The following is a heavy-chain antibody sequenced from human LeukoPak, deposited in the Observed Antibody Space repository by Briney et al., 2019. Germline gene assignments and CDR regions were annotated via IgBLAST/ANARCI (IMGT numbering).Heavy chain of an antibody. Sequence: GGSLRLSCAASGFTFSSYGMHWVRQAPGKGLEWVAFIRYDGSNKYYADSVKGRFTISRDNSKNTLYLQMNSLRAEDTAVYYCAKPLFGYDILTGLGYWGQGTPVTVSS. CDR1: GFTFSSYG. V-gene: IGHV3-30*02. CDR3: AKPLFGYDILTGLGY. D-gene: IGHD3-9*01. CDR2: IRYDGSNK. J-gene: IGHJ4*02.